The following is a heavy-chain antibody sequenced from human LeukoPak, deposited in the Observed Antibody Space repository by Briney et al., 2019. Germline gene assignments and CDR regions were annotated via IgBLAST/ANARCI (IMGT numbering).Heavy chain of an antibody. D-gene: IGHD3-3*01. CDR2: INHSGDT. CDR1: GGSFSDYY. J-gene: IGHJ3*02. CDR3: ARGGLRFLEQTTHGLDI. V-gene: IGHV4-34*01. Sequence: PSETLSLSCAVYGGSFSDYYWSWIRQPPGKGLEWIGEINHSGDTNYSPSLKSRVTTSVDTSKSQFSLKLTSVTAADTAVYYCARGGLRFLEQTTHGLDIRGQGTMVTVSS.